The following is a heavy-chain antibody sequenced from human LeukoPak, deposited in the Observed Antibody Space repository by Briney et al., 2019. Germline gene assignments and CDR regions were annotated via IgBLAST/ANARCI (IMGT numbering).Heavy chain of an antibody. CDR2: ISSSSSYI. D-gene: IGHD5-18*01. J-gene: IGHJ4*02. Sequence: GGSLRLSCVVSGFIFSDYWMNWVRQAPGKGLEWVSSISSSSSYIYYADSVKGRFTISRDNAKNSLYLQMNSLRAEDTAVYYCARECRYSYGYCYFDYWGQGTLVTVSS. V-gene: IGHV3-21*01. CDR3: ARECRYSYGYCYFDY. CDR1: GFIFSDYW.